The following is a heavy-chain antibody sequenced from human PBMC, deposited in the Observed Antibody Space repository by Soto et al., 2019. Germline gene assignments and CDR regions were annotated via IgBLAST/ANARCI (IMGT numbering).Heavy chain of an antibody. Sequence: QLQLQESGSGLVKPSQTLSLTCTVSRGSISTSGYSWGWIRQPPGKGLEWIGYIYHSGSADYNPSLKSRVTISVDRSKNQFSLRLSSVTAADTAVYYCARIRTYDTSGYYSSFYFDYWGQGTLVTVSS. D-gene: IGHD3-22*01. CDR2: IYHSGSA. CDR1: RGSISTSGYS. J-gene: IGHJ4*02. V-gene: IGHV4-30-2*01. CDR3: ARIRTYDTSGYYSSFYFDY.